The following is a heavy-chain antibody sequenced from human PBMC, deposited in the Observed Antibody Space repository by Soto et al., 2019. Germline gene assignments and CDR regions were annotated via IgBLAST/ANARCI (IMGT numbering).Heavy chain of an antibody. V-gene: IGHV1-69*01. Sequence: QVQLVQSGAEVKKPGSSVKVSCRASGGTFSNYAITWVRQAPGQGLEWMGGLIPLFGTANYAQKFQGRVTITTDESTSTAYMELSSLRSEDTAVYYCARGRGATSDYWGQGTLVTVSS. CDR3: ARGRGATSDY. CDR1: GGTFSNYA. CDR2: LIPLFGTA. D-gene: IGHD1-26*01. J-gene: IGHJ4*02.